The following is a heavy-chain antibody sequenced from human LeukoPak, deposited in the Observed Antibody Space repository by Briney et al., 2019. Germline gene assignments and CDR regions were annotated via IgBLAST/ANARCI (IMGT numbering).Heavy chain of an antibody. Sequence: PSETLSLTCTVSGGSISSDYWSSIRQPPGKGLEWIGYIYYSGSTNYNPSLKSRVTISVDTSKNQFSLKLSSVTAADTSVYYCARAGDYGDSAPFDYWGQGTLFTVSS. CDR3: ARAGDYGDSAPFDY. CDR1: GGSISSDY. D-gene: IGHD4-17*01. CDR2: IYYSGST. V-gene: IGHV4-59*01. J-gene: IGHJ4*02.